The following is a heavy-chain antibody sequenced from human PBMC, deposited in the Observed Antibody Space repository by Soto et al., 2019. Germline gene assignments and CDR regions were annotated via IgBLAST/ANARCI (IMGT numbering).Heavy chain of an antibody. Sequence: QVQLVQSGAEVKKPGASVKVSCKASGYTLTSYAMHWVRQAPGQRLEWMGWINCVIGNTRYSQKFQGRVTITRDTSASTAYMELSSLRSDDTAVYYCGRGFGYSNSEVDYWGQGPLVTVYS. CDR3: GRGFGYSNSEVDY. CDR2: INCVIGNT. D-gene: IGHD5-12*01. J-gene: IGHJ4*02. CDR1: GYTLTSYA. V-gene: IGHV1-3*01.